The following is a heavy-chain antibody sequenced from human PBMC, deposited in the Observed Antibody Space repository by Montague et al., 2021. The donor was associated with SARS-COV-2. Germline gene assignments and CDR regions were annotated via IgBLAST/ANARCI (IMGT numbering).Heavy chain of an antibody. CDR2: FYHSGGT. V-gene: IGHV4-59*13. CDR1: GGSNSSYF. D-gene: IGHD3-10*01. Sequence: SETLSLTCTVSGGSNSSYFWSWIRQSPGKGLEWIGYFYHSGGTKYNPSLKSRVTISGDTSKNQFSLKLSSVTTADTAVYYCARSGAVPMDWGQGTLVTVSS. CDR3: ARSGAVPMD. J-gene: IGHJ4*02.